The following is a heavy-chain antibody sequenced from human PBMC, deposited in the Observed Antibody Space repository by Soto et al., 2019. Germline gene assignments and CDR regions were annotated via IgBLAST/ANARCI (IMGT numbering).Heavy chain of an antibody. CDR1: GFTFSSYA. Sequence: GGSLRLSCAASGFTFSSYAMSWVRQAPGKGLEWVSAISGSGGSTYYADSVKGRFTISRDNSKSTLYLQMNSLRAEDTAVYYCAKDGPREMATIPLDYWGQGTLVTVSS. V-gene: IGHV3-23*01. J-gene: IGHJ4*02. CDR2: ISGSGGST. CDR3: AKDGPREMATIPLDY. D-gene: IGHD5-12*01.